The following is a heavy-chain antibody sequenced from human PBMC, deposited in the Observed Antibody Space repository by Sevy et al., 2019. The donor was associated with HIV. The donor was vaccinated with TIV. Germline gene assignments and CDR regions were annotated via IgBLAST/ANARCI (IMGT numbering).Heavy chain of an antibody. CDR1: GFTFSNAW. J-gene: IGHJ3*02. CDR2: IKSKTDGGTT. D-gene: IGHD3-16*02. V-gene: IGHV3-15*01. CDR3: TTPSLRSRRDI. Sequence: GGSLRLSCAASGFTFSNAWMSWVRQAPGKGLEWVDRIKSKTDGGTTDYAAPVKGRFTISRDDSKNTLYLQMNSLKTEDTAVYYCTTPSLRSRRDIWGQGTMVTVSS.